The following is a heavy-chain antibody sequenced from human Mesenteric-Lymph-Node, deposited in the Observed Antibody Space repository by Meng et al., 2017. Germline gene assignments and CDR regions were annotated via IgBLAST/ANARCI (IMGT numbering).Heavy chain of an antibody. D-gene: IGHD3-9*01. J-gene: IGHJ4*02. Sequence: GESLKISCAASGFTVRNHYMSWVRQAPGEGLEWVSTLYSSGGTYYADSLQGRFIISRDYSQNILYLQMNTLRAEDTAVYYCARAIYDISRGYYFDSWGQGTLVTV. CDR3: ARAIYDISRGYYFDS. V-gene: IGHV3-53*01. CDR2: LYSSGGT. CDR1: GFTVRNHY.